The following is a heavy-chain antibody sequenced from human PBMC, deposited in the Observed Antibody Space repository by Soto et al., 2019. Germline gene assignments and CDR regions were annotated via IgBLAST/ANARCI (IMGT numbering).Heavy chain of an antibody. CDR3: ARARGYYDSSGYEHRPTNYYYYGMDD. V-gene: IGHV4-31*03. CDR1: GGSISSGGYY. Sequence: QVQLQESGPGLVKPSQTLSLTCTVSGGSISSGGYYWSWIRQHPGKGLEWIGYIYYSGSTYYNPSLKSRVTISVETSKNQFSLMLSSATAAYTAVYYCARARGYYDSSGYEHRPTNYYYYGMDDWGQGTTVTVSS. CDR2: IYYSGST. J-gene: IGHJ6*02. D-gene: IGHD3-22*01.